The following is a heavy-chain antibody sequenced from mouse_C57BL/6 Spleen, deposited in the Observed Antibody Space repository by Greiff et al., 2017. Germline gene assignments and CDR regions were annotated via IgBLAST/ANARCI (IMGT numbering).Heavy chain of an antibody. J-gene: IGHJ4*01. CDR2: IDPSDSET. Sequence: QVQLQQPGAELVRPGSSVKLSCKASGYTFTSYWMHWVKQRPIQGLEWIGNIDPSDSETHYNQKFKDKATLTVDKSSSTAYMQLSSLTSEDSAVYYGARGGRNYVGYAMDYWGQGTSVTVSA. D-gene: IGHD1-1*01. CDR3: ARGGRNYVGYAMDY. CDR1: GYTFTSYW. V-gene: IGHV1-52*01.